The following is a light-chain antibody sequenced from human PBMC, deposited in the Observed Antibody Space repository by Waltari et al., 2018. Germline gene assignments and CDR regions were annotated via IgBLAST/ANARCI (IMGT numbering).Light chain of an antibody. CDR3: QQYSKPPDT. J-gene: IGKJ2*01. Sequence: ENVLTQSPDSLSLSPGAGGTLSCRASEIIDSRQIAWYQQRPGQAPRLLVEGTGNRAKGVPDMYSVSGSGTDFTLALTRVGPEDFGVYYCQQYSKPPDTFGQGTRLDMK. CDR1: EIIDSRQ. V-gene: IGKV3-20*01. CDR2: GTG.